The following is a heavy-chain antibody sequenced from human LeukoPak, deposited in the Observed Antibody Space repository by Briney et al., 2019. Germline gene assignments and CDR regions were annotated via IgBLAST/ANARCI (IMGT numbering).Heavy chain of an antibody. CDR1: GFTFSSYS. CDR2: ISSSSIYI. D-gene: IGHD1-26*01. V-gene: IGHV3-21*01. CDR3: ARGRQNSGSYSDAFDI. Sequence: GGSLRLSCAGSGFTFSSYSMHWVRQAPGKGLEWVSSISSSSIYIYYADSLKGRFTISRDNAKNSLSLQMNSLRAEDTAVYYCARGRQNSGSYSDAFDIWGKGTTVTVSS. J-gene: IGHJ3*02.